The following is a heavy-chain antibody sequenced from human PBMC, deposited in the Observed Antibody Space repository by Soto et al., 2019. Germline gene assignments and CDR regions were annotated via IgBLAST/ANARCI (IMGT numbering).Heavy chain of an antibody. J-gene: IGHJ4*02. CDR3: AKLTAA. CDR2: IYYSGST. V-gene: IGHV4-59*12. D-gene: IGHD6-13*01. CDR1: GGSISDFY. Sequence: KASETLSLTCTVSGGSISDFYWSWIRQPPGKGLEWIGYIYYSGSTNYNPSLKSRVTISVDNSKNTVYLQMNSLRDEDTAVYYCAKLTAAWGQGTLVTVSS.